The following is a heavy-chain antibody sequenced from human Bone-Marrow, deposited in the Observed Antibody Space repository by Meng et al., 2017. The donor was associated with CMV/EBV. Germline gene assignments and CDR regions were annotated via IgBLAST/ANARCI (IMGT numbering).Heavy chain of an antibody. D-gene: IGHD6-6*01. CDR1: GGSINSYY. CDR2: IYYSGST. Sequence: SETLSLTCTVSGGSINSYYWSWIRQPPGKGLEWIGYIYYSGSTNYNPSLESRVTISIDTSKNQFSLKLNSVTAADTAVYYCARGGYSSSSVETAWGQGTLVTVSS. V-gene: IGHV4-59*01. J-gene: IGHJ4*02. CDR3: ARGGYSSSSVETA.